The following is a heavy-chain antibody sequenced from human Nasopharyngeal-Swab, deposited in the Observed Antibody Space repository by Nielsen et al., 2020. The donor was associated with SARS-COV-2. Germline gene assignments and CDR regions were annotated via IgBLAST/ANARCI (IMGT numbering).Heavy chain of an antibody. J-gene: IGHJ6*03. CDR2: IYHSGST. V-gene: IGHV4-30-2*01. Sequence: PGKGLEWIGYIYHSGSTYYNPSLKSRVTISVDRSKSQFSLKLSSVTAADTAVYYCARVGGDYYYYYYMDVWGKGTTVTVSS. D-gene: IGHD1-26*01. CDR3: ARVGGDYYYYYYMDV.